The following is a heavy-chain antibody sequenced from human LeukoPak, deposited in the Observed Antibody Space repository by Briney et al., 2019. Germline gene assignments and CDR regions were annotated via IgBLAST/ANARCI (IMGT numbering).Heavy chain of an antibody. Sequence: SETLSLTCNVFGASMRSETHYWSWLRQPPGKGLEWIGEINHSGSTNYNPSLKSRVTISVDTSKNQFSLKLSSVTAADTAVYYCARGVMANITYYPDYWGQGTLVTVSS. D-gene: IGHD3-10*01. V-gene: IGHV4-34*01. J-gene: IGHJ4*02. CDR1: GASMRSETHY. CDR2: INHSGST. CDR3: ARGVMANITYYPDY.